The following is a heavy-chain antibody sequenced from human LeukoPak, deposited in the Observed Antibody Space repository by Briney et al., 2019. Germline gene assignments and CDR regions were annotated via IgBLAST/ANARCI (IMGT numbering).Heavy chain of an antibody. Sequence: GGSLRLSCADSGFTFSSYAMSWVRQAPGKGLEWVSGISGSGGTTYHADSVKGRFTISRDNSMNTLYLQMSSLRAEDTAVYYCAKVSSSGWYARFDFWGQGTLVTVSS. D-gene: IGHD6-19*01. V-gene: IGHV3-23*01. J-gene: IGHJ4*02. CDR2: ISGSGGTT. CDR1: GFTFSSYA. CDR3: AKVSSSGWYARFDF.